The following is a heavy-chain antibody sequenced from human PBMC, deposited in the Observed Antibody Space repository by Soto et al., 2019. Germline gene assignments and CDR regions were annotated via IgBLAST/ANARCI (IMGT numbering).Heavy chain of an antibody. V-gene: IGHV1-2*04. D-gene: IGHD6-19*01. CDR1: GYTFTGYY. J-gene: IGHJ6*02. CDR2: INPNSGGT. CDR3: ARGGEGIAVAKTYYYYGMDV. Sequence: ASVKVSCKASGYTFTGYYMHWVRQAPGQGLEWMGWINPNSGGTNYAQKFQGWVTMTRDTSISTAYMELSRLRSDDTAVYYCARGGEGIAVAKTYYYYGMDVWGQGTTVTVSS.